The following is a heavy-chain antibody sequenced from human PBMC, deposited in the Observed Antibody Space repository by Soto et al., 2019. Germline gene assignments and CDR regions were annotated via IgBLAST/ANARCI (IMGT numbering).Heavy chain of an antibody. CDR1: GFNFSTYW. Sequence: EVQLVESGGDLVQPGGSLRLSCGTSGFNFSTYWVHWVRQAPGKGMVWVSRINSDGTITDYADSVKGRFTISRDNAKKTLYLEMNSLRADDTAVYYCTRDGGGRYYVGFDNWGQGTLVTVSS. CDR2: INSDGTIT. D-gene: IGHD1-26*01. J-gene: IGHJ4*02. CDR3: TRDGGGRYYVGFDN. V-gene: IGHV3-74*01.